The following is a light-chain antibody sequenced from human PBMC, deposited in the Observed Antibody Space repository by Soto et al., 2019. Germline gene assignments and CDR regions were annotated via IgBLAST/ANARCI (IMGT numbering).Light chain of an antibody. CDR3: QKSYSTPRT. CDR2: AAS. CDR1: QDINSY. J-gene: IGKJ1*01. Sequence: DIHMTQSPSSLSASVGDRVTITCRASQDINSYLNWYQQKPGKAPKLLIYAASSLQSGVPSRFSGSGSGTDFTLTISSLQPGDFATYYCQKSYSTPRTFGQGTKVDIK. V-gene: IGKV1-39*01.